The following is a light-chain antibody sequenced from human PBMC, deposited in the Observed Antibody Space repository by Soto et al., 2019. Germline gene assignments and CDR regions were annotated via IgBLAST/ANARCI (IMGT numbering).Light chain of an antibody. J-gene: IGKJ5*01. Sequence: EIVLTQSPATLSLSPGERATLSCRASQSVSSSYLAWYQQKPGQAPRLLIQGASIRVTGIPDRFSGSGSGTDFTLTISRLEPEDFAVYYCQQYGSSPITFGQGTRLEIK. CDR2: GAS. CDR3: QQYGSSPIT. CDR1: QSVSSSY. V-gene: IGKV3-20*01.